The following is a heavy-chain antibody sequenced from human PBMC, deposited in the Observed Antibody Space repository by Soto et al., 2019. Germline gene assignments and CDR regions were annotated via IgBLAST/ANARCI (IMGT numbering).Heavy chain of an antibody. CDR3: AKVGSGWYIDY. V-gene: IGHV3-23*01. J-gene: IGHJ4*02. D-gene: IGHD6-19*01. Sequence: PGVSLRLSCAASGFTFSSYVMSWVLQAPGKGLEWVSAISGSGGSTYYADSVKGRFTISRDNSKNTLYLQMNSLRAEDTAVYYCAKVGSGWYIDYWGQGTLVTVSS. CDR1: GFTFSSYV. CDR2: ISGSGGST.